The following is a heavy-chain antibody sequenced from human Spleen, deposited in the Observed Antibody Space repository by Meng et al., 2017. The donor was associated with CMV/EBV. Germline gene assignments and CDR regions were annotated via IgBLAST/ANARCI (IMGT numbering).Heavy chain of an antibody. CDR3: AKAVYYGSGSLPHYYYYGMDV. D-gene: IGHD3-10*01. CDR1: GFTFSSYG. J-gene: IGHJ6*02. CDR2: IRYDGSNK. Sequence: GESLKISCAASGFTFSSYGMHWVRQAPGKGLEWVAFIRYDGSNKYYADSVKGRFTISRDNSKNTVYLQMNSLRTEDTAVYYCAKAVYYGSGSLPHYYYYGMDVWGQGTTVTVSS. V-gene: IGHV3-30*02.